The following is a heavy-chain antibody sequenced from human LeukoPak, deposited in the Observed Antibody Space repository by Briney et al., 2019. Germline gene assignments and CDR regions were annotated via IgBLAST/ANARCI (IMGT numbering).Heavy chain of an antibody. V-gene: IGHV4-59*01. J-gene: IGHJ4*02. CDR3: ARVKSRYAVQAEY. CDR2: IYYSGST. CDR1: GGSISSYY. D-gene: IGHD3-16*01. Sequence: PSETLSLTCTVSGGSISSYYWSWIRQPPGKGLEWIGYIYYSGSTNYNPSLKSRVTISVDTSKNQFSLKLTSVIAADTAVYYCARVKSRYAVQAEYWGQGTLVTVSS.